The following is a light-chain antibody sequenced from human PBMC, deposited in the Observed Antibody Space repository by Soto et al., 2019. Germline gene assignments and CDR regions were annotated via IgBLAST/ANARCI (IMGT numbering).Light chain of an antibody. CDR2: DAS. Sequence: DIQMTQSPSPVSASVGERVAITCQASQDIGKYVNWYQQKPGKAPNLLIYDASNMETGVPSRFSGSGYGTDFTFTISSLQAEDVATYYCQQYHDLPLTFGGGTKVEIK. CDR3: QQYHDLPLT. CDR1: QDIGKY. V-gene: IGKV1-33*01. J-gene: IGKJ4*01.